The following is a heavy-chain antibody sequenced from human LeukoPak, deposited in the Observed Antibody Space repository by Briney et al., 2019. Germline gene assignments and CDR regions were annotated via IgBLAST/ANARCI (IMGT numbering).Heavy chain of an antibody. CDR1: GFTFSIFG. CDR2: MSNDGVIR. Sequence: GGSLRLSCAASGFTFSIFGMHWVRQAPGTGLEWVALMSNDGVIRYYADSVKGRFTNSRDNSKNTLYLQMNSLRAEDTALYYCAKERGYSGYFDYWGQGTLVTVSS. D-gene: IGHD5-12*01. J-gene: IGHJ4*02. CDR3: AKERGYSGYFDY. V-gene: IGHV3-30*18.